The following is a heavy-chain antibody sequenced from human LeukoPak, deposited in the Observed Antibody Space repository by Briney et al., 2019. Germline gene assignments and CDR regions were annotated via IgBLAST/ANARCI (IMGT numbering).Heavy chain of an antibody. CDR3: AVGDSSGYHLAVGTPFDY. J-gene: IGHJ4*02. V-gene: IGHV1-69*05. CDR1: GGTFSSYA. Sequence: ASVKVSCKASGGTFSSYANSWVRQAPGQGLEWMGGIVPIFGTASYAQKFQGRVTITTDESTSTAYMELSSLRSEDTAVYYCAVGDSSGYHLAVGTPFDYWGQGTLVTVSS. CDR2: IVPIFGTA. D-gene: IGHD3-22*01.